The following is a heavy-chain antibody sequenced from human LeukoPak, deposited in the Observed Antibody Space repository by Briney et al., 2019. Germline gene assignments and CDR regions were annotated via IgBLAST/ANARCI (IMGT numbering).Heavy chain of an antibody. CDR2: IYHSGST. CDR3: AGVGRYYDN. Sequence: SQTLSLTCAVSGGSISSGGSSWSWIRQPPGKGLEWIGYIYHSGSTYYNPSLKSRVTISVDRSKNQFSLKLSSVTAADTAVYYCAGVGRYYDNWGQGTLVTVSS. V-gene: IGHV4-30-2*01. J-gene: IGHJ4*02. CDR1: GGSISSGGSS.